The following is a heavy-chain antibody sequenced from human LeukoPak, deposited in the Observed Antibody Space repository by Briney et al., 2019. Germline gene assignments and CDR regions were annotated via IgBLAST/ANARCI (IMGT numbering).Heavy chain of an antibody. V-gene: IGHV4-59*01. J-gene: IGHJ4*02. Sequence: KSSETLSLTCTVSGGSISSYYWSWIRQPPGKGLEWIGYIYYSGSTNYNPSLKSRVTISVDTSKNQFSLKLTSVTAADTAVYYCARGVPEYYDFWSGYFYYFDYWGQGTLATVSS. D-gene: IGHD3-3*01. CDR2: IYYSGST. CDR3: ARGVPEYYDFWSGYFYYFDY. CDR1: GGSISSYY.